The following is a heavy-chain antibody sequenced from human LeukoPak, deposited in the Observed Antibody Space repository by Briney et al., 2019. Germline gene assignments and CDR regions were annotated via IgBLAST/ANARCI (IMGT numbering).Heavy chain of an antibody. CDR2: IIPIFGTA. V-gene: IGHV1-69*13. J-gene: IGHJ6*03. Sequence: SVKVSCKASGGTFSSYVISWVRQAPGQGLEWMGGIIPIFGTANYAQKFQGRVTITADESTSTAYMELSSLRSEDTAVYYCARARHVCSSTSCYEGDYYYYMDVWGKGTTVTISS. CDR1: GGTFSSYV. CDR3: ARARHVCSSTSCYEGDYYYYMDV. D-gene: IGHD2-2*01.